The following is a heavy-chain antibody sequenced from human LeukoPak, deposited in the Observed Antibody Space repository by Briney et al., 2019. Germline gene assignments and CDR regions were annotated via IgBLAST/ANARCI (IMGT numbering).Heavy chain of an antibody. CDR3: AKDHGSSWYLVVVYYYGMDV. CDR1: GLTFSSYG. D-gene: IGHD6-13*01. Sequence: PGRSLRLSCAASGLTFSSYGMHWVRQAPGKGLEWVAVISYDGSNKYYADSVKGRFTISRDNSKNTLYLQMNSLRAEDTAVYYCAKDHGSSWYLVVVYYYGMDVWGQGTTVTVSS. CDR2: ISYDGSNK. V-gene: IGHV3-30*18. J-gene: IGHJ6*02.